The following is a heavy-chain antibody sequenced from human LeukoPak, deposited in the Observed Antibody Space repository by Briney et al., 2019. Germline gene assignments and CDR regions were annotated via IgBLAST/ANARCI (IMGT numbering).Heavy chain of an antibody. CDR2: IYYSGST. V-gene: IGHV4-31*03. CDR1: GGSISSGGYY. J-gene: IGHJ4*02. D-gene: IGHD3-22*01. CDR3: ARDDSSGYLPIDY. Sequence: SETLSLTCTVSGGSISSGGYYWSWIRQHPGKGLEWIGYIYYSGSTYYNPSLKSRVTISVDTSKNQFSLKLSSVTAADTAVYYCARDDSSGYLPIDYWGQGTPVTVSS.